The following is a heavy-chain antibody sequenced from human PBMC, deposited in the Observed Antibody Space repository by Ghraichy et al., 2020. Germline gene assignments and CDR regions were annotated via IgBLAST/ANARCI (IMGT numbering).Heavy chain of an antibody. J-gene: IGHJ2*01. CDR2: ISSRGDYT. D-gene: IGHD3-10*01. CDR1: GFSFSSHG. Sequence: GESLNISCAASGFSFSSHGMTWVRQAPGKGPECVSAISSRGDYTFYAESVKGRFTISRDNSKNTMYLQMNSLGAEDTAVYYCAKIGVIGLWYFDLWGRGTLVTFSS. V-gene: IGHV3-23*01. CDR3: AKIGVIGLWYFDL.